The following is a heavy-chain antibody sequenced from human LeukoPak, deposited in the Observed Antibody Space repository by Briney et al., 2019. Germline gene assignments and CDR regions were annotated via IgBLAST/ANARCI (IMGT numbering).Heavy chain of an antibody. J-gene: IGHJ3*02. D-gene: IGHD3-22*01. CDR3: ARREYYYDSSGYLLGAFDI. CDR1: GYSFTSYW. CDR2: IYPGDSDT. V-gene: IGHV5-51*01. Sequence: GESLKISCKGSGYSFTSYWIGWMRQMPGKGLEWMGIIYPGDSDTRYSPSFQGQVTISADKSISTAYLQWSSLKASDTAMYYCARREYYYDSSGYLLGAFDIWGQGTMVTVSS.